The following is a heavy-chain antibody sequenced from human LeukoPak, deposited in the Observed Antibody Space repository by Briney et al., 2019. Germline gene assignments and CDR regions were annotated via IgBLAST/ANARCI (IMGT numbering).Heavy chain of an antibody. CDR1: GFTVSSNY. Sequence: GGSLRLSCAASGFTVSSNYMSWVRQAPGKGLEWVSVTYSGGSTYYADSVKGRFTISRDNSKNTLYLQMNSLRAEDTAVYYCARGAYSSGPYYFDYWGQGTLVTVSS. V-gene: IGHV3-53*01. D-gene: IGHD6-19*01. CDR2: TYSGGST. CDR3: ARGAYSSGPYYFDY. J-gene: IGHJ4*02.